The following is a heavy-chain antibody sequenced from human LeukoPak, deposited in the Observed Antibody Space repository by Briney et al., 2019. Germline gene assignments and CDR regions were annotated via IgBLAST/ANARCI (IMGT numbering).Heavy chain of an antibody. V-gene: IGHV3-33*01. CDR1: GFTFSSYG. J-gene: IGHJ6*02. CDR2: IWYDGSNK. Sequence: GGSLRLSCAASGFTFSSYGMHWVRQAPGKGLEWVAVIWYDGSNKYYADSVKGRFTISRDNSKNTPYLQMNSLRAEDTAVYYCAREERYGDYSVYYGMDVWGQGTTVTVSS. D-gene: IGHD4-17*01. CDR3: AREERYGDYSVYYGMDV.